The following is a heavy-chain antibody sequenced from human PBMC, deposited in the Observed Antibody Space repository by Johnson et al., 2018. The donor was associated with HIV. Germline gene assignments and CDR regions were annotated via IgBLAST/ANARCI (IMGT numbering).Heavy chain of an antibody. V-gene: IGHV3-7*01. J-gene: IGHJ3*02. Sequence: MQLVESGGGVVQPGGSLRLSCAASGFNFGGYWMSWVRQAPGKGLEWVANINRDGSDKYYVDSVKGRFTISRDNSKNTLYLQMNSLRAEDTAVYYCAKDKDAFDIWGQGTMVTGSS. CDR2: INRDGSDK. CDR3: AKDKDAFDI. CDR1: GFNFGGYW.